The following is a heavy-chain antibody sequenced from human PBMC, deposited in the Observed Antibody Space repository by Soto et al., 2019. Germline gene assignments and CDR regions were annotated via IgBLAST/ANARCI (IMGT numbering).Heavy chain of an antibody. CDR2: ISYDGSNK. Sequence: PGGSLRLSCAASGFTFSSYCMHWVRQAPGKGLEWVAVISYDGSNKYYADSVKGRFTISRDNSKNTLYLQMNSLRAEDTAVYYCAKTGIAARPTYYYGMDVWGQGTTVTVSS. J-gene: IGHJ6*02. V-gene: IGHV3-30*18. CDR3: AKTGIAARPTYYYGMDV. D-gene: IGHD6-6*01. CDR1: GFTFSSYC.